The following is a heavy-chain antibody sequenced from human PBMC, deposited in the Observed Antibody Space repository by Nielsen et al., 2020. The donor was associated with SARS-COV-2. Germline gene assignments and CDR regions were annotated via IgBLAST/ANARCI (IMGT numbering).Heavy chain of an antibody. CDR2: IDPSDSYT. D-gene: IGHD3-22*01. J-gene: IGHJ4*02. V-gene: IGHV5-10-1*01. CDR1: GYSFTSYW. CDR3: ARHWHSYYDSSGYYDY. Sequence: GESLKISCKGSGYSFTSYWISWVRQMPGKGLEWMGRIDPSDSYTNYSPSFQGHVTISADKSISTAYLQWSSLKASDTAMYYCARHWHSYYDSSGYYDYWGQGTLVTVSS.